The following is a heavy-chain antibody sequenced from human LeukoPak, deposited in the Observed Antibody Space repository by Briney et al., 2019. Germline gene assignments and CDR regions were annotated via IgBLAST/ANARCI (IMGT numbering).Heavy chain of an antibody. CDR2: IYYSGST. V-gene: IGHV4-59*01. Sequence: PSETLSLTCTVSGDSISSYYWSWLRQPPGKGLEWIGYIYYSGSTNYNPSLKSRVTISIDTSKNQFSLKLSSVTAADTAVYYCARVDSSSWYHFDYWGQGTLVTVSS. J-gene: IGHJ4*02. CDR1: GDSISSYY. CDR3: ARVDSSSWYHFDY. D-gene: IGHD6-13*01.